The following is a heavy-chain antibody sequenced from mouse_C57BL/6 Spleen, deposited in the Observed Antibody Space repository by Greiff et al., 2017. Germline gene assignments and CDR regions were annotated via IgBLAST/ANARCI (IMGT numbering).Heavy chain of an antibody. Sequence: QVQLQQPGAELVKPGASVKLSCKASGYTFTSYWMHWVKQRPGRGLGWIGRIDPNSGGTKYNEKFKSKATLTVDKPSSTAYMQLSSLTSEDSAVYYCARCLYYYGSRDYAMDYWGQGASVTVSS. D-gene: IGHD1-1*01. J-gene: IGHJ4*01. CDR3: ARCLYYYGSRDYAMDY. V-gene: IGHV1-72*01. CDR1: GYTFTSYW. CDR2: IDPNSGGT.